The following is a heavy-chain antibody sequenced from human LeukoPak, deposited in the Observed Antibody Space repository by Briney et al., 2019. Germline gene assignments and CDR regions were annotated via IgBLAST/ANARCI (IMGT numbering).Heavy chain of an antibody. CDR3: AKDHGAVIRDFDAFDI. CDR1: GGSISSYY. J-gene: IGHJ3*02. Sequence: PSETLSLTCTVSGGSISSYYWSWIRQPPGKGLEWIGYIYYSGSTNYNPSLKSRVTISVNTSKNQFSLKLSSVTAADTAVYYCAKDHGAVIRDFDAFDIWGQGTMVTVSS. CDR2: IYYSGST. V-gene: IGHV4-59*01. D-gene: IGHD2-21*01.